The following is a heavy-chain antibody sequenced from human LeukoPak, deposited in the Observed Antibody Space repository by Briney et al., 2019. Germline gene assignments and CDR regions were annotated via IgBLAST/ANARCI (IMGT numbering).Heavy chain of an antibody. J-gene: IGHJ3*02. CDR3: ARQTSLGFDI. V-gene: IGHV4-39*01. Sequence: SETLSLTCTASGGSISSTSYYWGWVRQPPGRGLEWIGGIIYSGNTKYKPSLKSRITISLDTSKNQFSLRLSSVTAADTAVYYCARQTSLGFDIWGQGTMVTVSS. CDR2: IIYSGNT. CDR1: GGSISSTSYY.